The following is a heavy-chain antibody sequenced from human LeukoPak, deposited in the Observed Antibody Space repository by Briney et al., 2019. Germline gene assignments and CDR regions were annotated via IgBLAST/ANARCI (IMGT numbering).Heavy chain of an antibody. J-gene: IGHJ4*02. V-gene: IGHV3-13*04. Sequence: PGGSLRLSCAASGFTFSTYDMHWVRQGTGEGLEWVSAIDTAGAAYYPGSVKGRFTISRDNAKNSLYLQMNSLRAGDTAVYYCGRSRHPELMDFWGQGTPVTVSS. D-gene: IGHD1-26*01. CDR2: IDTAGAA. CDR1: GFTFSTYD. CDR3: GRSRHPELMDF.